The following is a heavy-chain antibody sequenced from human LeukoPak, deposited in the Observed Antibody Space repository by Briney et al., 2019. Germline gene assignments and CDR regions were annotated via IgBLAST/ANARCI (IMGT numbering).Heavy chain of an antibody. V-gene: IGHV3-23*01. D-gene: IGHD4-17*01. CDR1: GFTVSSYY. CDR2: ISGSGGST. CDR3: AKDPNGDYIGTFDI. J-gene: IGHJ3*02. Sequence: TGGSLRLSCAASGFTVSSYYMSWVRQAPGKGLEWVSSISGSGGSTQYAASVQGRFTISRDNSKNTLYLQMNSLRAEDTAVYYCAKDPNGDYIGTFDIWGQGTMVTVSS.